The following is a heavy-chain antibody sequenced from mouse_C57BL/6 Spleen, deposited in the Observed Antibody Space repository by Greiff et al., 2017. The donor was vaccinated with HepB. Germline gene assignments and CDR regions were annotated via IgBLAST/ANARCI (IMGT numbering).Heavy chain of an antibody. CDR1: GYSFTGYY. V-gene: IGHV1-42*01. Sequence: VQLQQSGPELVKPGASVKISCKASGYSFTGYYMNWVKQSPEKSLEWIGEINPSTGGTTYNQKFKAKATLTVDKSSSTAYMQLKSLTSEDSAVYYCARWAPYYFDYWGQGTTLTVSS. CDR3: ARWAPYYFDY. D-gene: IGHD3-1*01. CDR2: INPSTGGT. J-gene: IGHJ2*01.